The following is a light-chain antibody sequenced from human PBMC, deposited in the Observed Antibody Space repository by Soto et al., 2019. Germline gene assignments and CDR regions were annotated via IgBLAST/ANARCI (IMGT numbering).Light chain of an antibody. V-gene: IGKV1-5*03. CDR2: KAS. CDR3: QQYKTFPWT. Sequence: DIQMTQSPSTLSAFVGDRVTITCRASESINSWLAWYQQKPGKAPKLLISKASRLESGVPSRFSGGGSGAEFTLTINSLQADDFATSHCQQYKTFPWTFGQGTKVEIK. CDR1: ESINSW. J-gene: IGKJ1*01.